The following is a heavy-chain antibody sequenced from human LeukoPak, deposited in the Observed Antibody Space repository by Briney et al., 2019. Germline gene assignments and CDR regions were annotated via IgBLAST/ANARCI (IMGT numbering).Heavy chain of an antibody. CDR2: IYSGGST. V-gene: IGHV3-53*01. CDR3: AKGAYYYGSGSYFT. Sequence: GGSLRLSCAASGFTVSSNYMSWVRQAPGKGLEWVSVIYSGGSTYYADSVKGRFTISRDNSKNTLYLQMNSLRAEDTAVYYCAKGAYYYGSGSYFTWGQGTLVTVSS. CDR1: GFTVSSNY. D-gene: IGHD3-10*01. J-gene: IGHJ5*02.